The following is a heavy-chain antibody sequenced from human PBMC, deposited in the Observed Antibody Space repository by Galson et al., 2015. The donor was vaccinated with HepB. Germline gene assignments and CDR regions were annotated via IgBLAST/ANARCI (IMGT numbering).Heavy chain of an antibody. Sequence: SVKVSCKVSGYTLTELSMHWVRQAPGKGLEWMGGFDPEDGETIYAQKFQGRVTMTEDTSTDTAYMELSSLRSEDTAVYYCATAVITMVRGVIGANYYYYGMDVWGQGTTVTVSS. D-gene: IGHD3-10*01. CDR3: ATAVITMVRGVIGANYYYYGMDV. CDR2: FDPEDGET. CDR1: GYTLTELS. V-gene: IGHV1-24*01. J-gene: IGHJ6*02.